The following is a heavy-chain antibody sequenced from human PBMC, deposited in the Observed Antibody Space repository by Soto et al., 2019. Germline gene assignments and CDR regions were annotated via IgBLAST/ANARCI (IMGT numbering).Heavy chain of an antibody. CDR2: ISYDGSNK. CDR1: GFTVSSYT. V-gene: IGHV3-30-3*01. CDR3: ARERWRAFDY. Sequence: QVQLVESGGGVVQPGRSLRLSCAASGFTVSSYTMHWVRQAPGKGLEWVAVISYDGSNKYYADSVKGRFTISRDNSKNTLYLQMQMNSLRAEDTAVYYCARERWRAFDYWGQGTLVTVSS. J-gene: IGHJ4*02.